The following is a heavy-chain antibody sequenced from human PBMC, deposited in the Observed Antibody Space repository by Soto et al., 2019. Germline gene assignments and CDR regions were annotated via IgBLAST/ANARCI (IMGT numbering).Heavy chain of an antibody. Sequence: PGESLKISCKVSGYSFASQWISWVRQVPGKGQEWMGRIDLSESYTTYNPSFQGHVTFSADKSISTAYLQWSSLEASDTAMYYCARRGSRSFPWFDPWGQGTLVTVSS. CDR2: IDLSESYT. CDR1: GYSFASQW. V-gene: IGHV5-10-1*01. CDR3: ARRGSRSFPWFDP. J-gene: IGHJ5*02. D-gene: IGHD2-15*01.